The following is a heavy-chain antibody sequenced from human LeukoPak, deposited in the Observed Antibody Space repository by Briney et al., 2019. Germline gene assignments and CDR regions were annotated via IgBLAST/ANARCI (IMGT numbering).Heavy chain of an antibody. CDR3: ARAQGYSSGWDFQH. D-gene: IGHD6-19*01. J-gene: IGHJ1*01. Sequence: PGGSLRLSCAASGFMFNTYGMHWVRQAPGKGLEWVAFIHYDESQEHYADSVKGRFTISRDNSKNTLYLQMNSLRAEDTAVYYCARAQGYSSGWDFQHWGQGTLVTVSS. CDR2: IHYDESQE. V-gene: IGHV3-30*02. CDR1: GFMFNTYG.